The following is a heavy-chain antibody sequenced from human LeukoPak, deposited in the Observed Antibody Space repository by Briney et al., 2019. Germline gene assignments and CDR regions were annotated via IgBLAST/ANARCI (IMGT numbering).Heavy chain of an antibody. CDR3: ARDFGVNLHYFAY. CDR1: GYTFTSCF. V-gene: IGHV1-46*01. Sequence: ASVKVSCKASGYTFTSCFTHWVRQAPGQGLEWMGIINPSGGSATYAQTFQGRVTMTRDTSTSTVYMELSSLISDDTAVYYCARDFGVNLHYFAYWGQGTLVTVSS. CDR2: INPSGGSA. D-gene: IGHD4-23*01. J-gene: IGHJ4*02.